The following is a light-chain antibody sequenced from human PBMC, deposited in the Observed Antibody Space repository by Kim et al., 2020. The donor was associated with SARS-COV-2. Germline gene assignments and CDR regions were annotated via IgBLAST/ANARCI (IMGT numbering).Light chain of an antibody. CDR3: QAWDNSTVV. V-gene: IGLV3-1*01. CDR1: KLGDKH. CDR2: ENN. J-gene: IGLJ2*01. Sequence: SYELTQPPSVSVSPGQTASITCSGDKLGDKHACWYQQKPGQSPVLVIYENNRRPSGIPERFSGSKSGNTATLTISGTQAMDEADYYCQAWDNSTVVFGGGTQLTVL.